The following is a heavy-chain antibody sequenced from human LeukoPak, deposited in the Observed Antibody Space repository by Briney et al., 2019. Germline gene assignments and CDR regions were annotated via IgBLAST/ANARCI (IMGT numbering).Heavy chain of an antibody. CDR3: ARGSSGLYFDY. V-gene: IGHV3-23*01. J-gene: IGHJ4*02. CDR1: GFTFSSYA. D-gene: IGHD6-19*01. Sequence: GGSLRLSCAASGFTFSSYAMSWVRQAPGKGLEWVSAISGSGGSTYYADSVKGRFTISRDNAKNSLYLQMNSLRAEDTAVYYCARGSSGLYFDYWGQGTLVTVSS. CDR2: ISGSGGST.